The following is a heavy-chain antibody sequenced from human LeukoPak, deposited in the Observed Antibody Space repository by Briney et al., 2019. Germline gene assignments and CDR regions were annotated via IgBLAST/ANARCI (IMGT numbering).Heavy chain of an antibody. J-gene: IGHJ6*03. V-gene: IGHV3-21*06. CDR2: ITSSSSYI. D-gene: IGHD1-26*01. CDR3: ARDPYSGNYGAYYYYYMDV. CDR1: GFTFTSYN. Sequence: PGGSLRLSCAASGFTFTSYNMDWVRQAPGKGLEWVSSITSSSSYIYYADSVKGRFTISRDNAKNSLYLQMDSLRVEDTAVYYCARDPYSGNYGAYYYYYMDVWGKGTTVTISS.